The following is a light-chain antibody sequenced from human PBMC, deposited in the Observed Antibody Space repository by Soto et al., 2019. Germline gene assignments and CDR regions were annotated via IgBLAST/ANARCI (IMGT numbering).Light chain of an antibody. Sequence: EIVMTQSPATLSVSPGERATLSCRASQSFSSNLAWYQQKPGQAPRLLIYGASTRATGIPARFSGSGSGTDFTLTISSLQSEDFAVYYCQQYNNWPPLTFGGGTKVEIK. CDR2: GAS. CDR1: QSFSSN. V-gene: IGKV3-15*01. J-gene: IGKJ4*01. CDR3: QQYNNWPPLT.